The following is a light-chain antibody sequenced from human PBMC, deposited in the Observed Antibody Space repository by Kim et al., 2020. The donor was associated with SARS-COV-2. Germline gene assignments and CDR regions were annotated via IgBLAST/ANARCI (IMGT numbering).Light chain of an antibody. V-gene: IGLV1-40*01. CDR3: QSYDSSLSVV. CDR1: SSNIGAGYD. J-gene: IGLJ2*01. Sequence: VTISCTGSSSNIGAGYDVHWYQQLPGTAPKLLIYGNSNRPSGVPDRFSGSKSGTSASLAITGLQAEDEADYYCQSYDSSLSVVFGGGTQLTVL. CDR2: GNS.